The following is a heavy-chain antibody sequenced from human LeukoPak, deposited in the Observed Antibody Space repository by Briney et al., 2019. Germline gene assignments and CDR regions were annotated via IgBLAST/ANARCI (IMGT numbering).Heavy chain of an antibody. V-gene: IGHV3-23*01. CDR2: ISGNGDST. J-gene: IGHJ3*01. D-gene: IGHD6-13*01. CDR3: AGGDYSSSFDF. Sequence: GGSLRLSCAASGFTFRSYAMSWVRQAPGKGLEWVSAISGNGDSTYYADSVKGRFTISRDNSKNTLYLQMNSLRAEDTAVYYCAGGDYSSSFDFWGQGTMVTVSS. CDR1: GFTFRSYA.